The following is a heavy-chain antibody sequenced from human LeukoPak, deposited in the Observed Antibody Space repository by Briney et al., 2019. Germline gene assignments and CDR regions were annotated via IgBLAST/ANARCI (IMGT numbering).Heavy chain of an antibody. Sequence: SVKVSCKASGYTFTSYYMHWVRQAPGQGLEWMGGIIPIFGTANYAQKFQGRVTITADESTSTAYVELSSLRSEDTAVYYCASRYCSSTSCFRYYYYYYMDVWGKGTTVTVSS. V-gene: IGHV1-69*13. J-gene: IGHJ6*03. D-gene: IGHD2-2*01. CDR1: GYTFTSYY. CDR2: IIPIFGTA. CDR3: ASRYCSSTSCFRYYYYYYMDV.